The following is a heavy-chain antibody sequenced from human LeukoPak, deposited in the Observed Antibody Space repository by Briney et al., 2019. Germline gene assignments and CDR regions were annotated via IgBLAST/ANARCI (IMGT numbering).Heavy chain of an antibody. Sequence: ASVKVSCKASGGTFSSYAISWVRQAPGQGLEWMGRIIPILGIANYAQKFQGRVTITADKSTSTAYMELNSLRAEDTAVYYCARDAGSSWFSYFDHWGRGTLVTVSS. D-gene: IGHD6-13*01. CDR2: IIPILGIA. V-gene: IGHV1-69*04. CDR3: ARDAGSSWFSYFDH. J-gene: IGHJ4*02. CDR1: GGTFSSYA.